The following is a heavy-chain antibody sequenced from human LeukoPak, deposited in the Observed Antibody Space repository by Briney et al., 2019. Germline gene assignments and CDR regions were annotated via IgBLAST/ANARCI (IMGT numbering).Heavy chain of an antibody. Sequence: GGSLRLSCAASGFTFSSYGMHWVRQAPGKGLEWVAVIWYDGSNKYYADSVKGRFTISRDNSKNTLYLQMNSLRAEDTAVYYCAKALVTMVRGVIINYYYYYMDVWGKGTTATVSS. CDR3: AKALVTMVRGVIINYYYYYMDV. CDR1: GFTFSSYG. D-gene: IGHD3-10*01. J-gene: IGHJ6*03. CDR2: IWYDGSNK. V-gene: IGHV3-33*06.